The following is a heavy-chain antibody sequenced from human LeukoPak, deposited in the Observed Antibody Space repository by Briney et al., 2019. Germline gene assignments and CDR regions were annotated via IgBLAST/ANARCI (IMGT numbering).Heavy chain of an antibody. Sequence: SETLSLTCTVSGGSISSSSYYWGWIRQPPGKGLERIGSIYYSGSTYYNPSLESRVTISVDTSKNQFSLKLSSVTAADTAVYYCAREKWRELRVFDYWGQGTLVTVSS. CDR2: IYYSGST. CDR3: AREKWRELRVFDY. D-gene: IGHD1-26*01. V-gene: IGHV4-39*07. CDR1: GGSISSSSYY. J-gene: IGHJ4*02.